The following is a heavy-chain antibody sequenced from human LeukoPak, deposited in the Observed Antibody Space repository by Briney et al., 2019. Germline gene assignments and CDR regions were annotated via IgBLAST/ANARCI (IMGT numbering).Heavy chain of an antibody. CDR2: IRQDGSET. CDR1: GFIFSTYW. CDR3: VRGCGRASCPYFFDS. J-gene: IGHJ4*01. D-gene: IGHD2-2*01. Sequence: GGSLRLSCAASGFIFSTYWMSWVRQAPGKGLEWVATIRQDGSETHYVGSVRGRFTISRDNAKNSLYLQVNSLRAGDTAVYYCVRGCGRASCPYFFDSWGHGSLVTVSS. V-gene: IGHV3-7*01.